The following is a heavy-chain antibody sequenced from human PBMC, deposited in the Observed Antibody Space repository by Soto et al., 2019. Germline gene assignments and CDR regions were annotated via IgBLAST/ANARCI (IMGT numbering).Heavy chain of an antibody. V-gene: IGHV3-21*01. D-gene: IGHD3-3*01. CDR2: ISSSSSYI. CDR1: GFTFSSYS. CDR3: ARGGAHDFWSGYKDPHAFDI. J-gene: IGHJ3*02. Sequence: EVQLVESGGGLVKPGGSLRLSCAASGFTFSSYSMNWVRQAPGKGLEWVSSISSSSSYIYYADSVKGRFTISRDNAKNSLYLQMNSLRAEDTAVYYCARGGAHDFWSGYKDPHAFDIWGQGTMVTVSS.